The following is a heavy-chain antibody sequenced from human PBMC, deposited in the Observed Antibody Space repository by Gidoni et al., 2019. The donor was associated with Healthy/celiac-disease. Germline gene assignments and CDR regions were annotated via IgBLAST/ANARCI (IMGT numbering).Heavy chain of an antibody. CDR1: GLTFSSYS. Sequence: QVQLVESGGGVVQPGRSRSRSCAASGLTFSSYSMHWVRQAPGKGLEWVAVISYDGSNKYYADSVKGRFTISRDNSKNTLYLQMNSLRAEDTAVYYCAKGGAMDPSYYYGMDVWGQGTTVTVSS. CDR3: AKGGAMDPSYYYGMDV. CDR2: ISYDGSNK. V-gene: IGHV3-30*18. D-gene: IGHD5-18*01. J-gene: IGHJ6*02.